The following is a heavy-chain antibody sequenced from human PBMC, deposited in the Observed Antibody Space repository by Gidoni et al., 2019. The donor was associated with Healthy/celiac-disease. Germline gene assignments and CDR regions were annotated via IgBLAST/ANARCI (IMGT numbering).Heavy chain of an antibody. CDR3: AKDDVVYDSNGYHMFDP. CDR2: ISHDGSNK. CDR1: GFTFSSYG. J-gene: IGHJ5*02. Sequence: QVQLVESGGGVVQPGRSLRLSCAAPGFTFSSYGMHWVRQAPGKGLEWVAVISHDGSNKYYADSVKGRFTISRDNSKNTLYLQMNSLRAEDTAVYYCAKDDVVYDSNGYHMFDPWGQGTLVTASS. V-gene: IGHV3-30*18. D-gene: IGHD3-22*01.